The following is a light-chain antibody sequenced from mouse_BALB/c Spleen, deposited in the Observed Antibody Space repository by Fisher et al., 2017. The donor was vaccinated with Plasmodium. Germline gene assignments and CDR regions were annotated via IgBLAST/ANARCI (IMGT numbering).Light chain of an antibody. V-gene: IGKV12-44*01. CDR3: QHHYGTPLT. CDR2: NAK. CDR1: ENIYSY. Sequence: DIVITQSTASLSASVGETVTITCRASENIYSYLAWYQQKQGKSPQLLVYNAKTLAEGVPSRFSGSGSGTQFSLKINSLQPEDFGSYYCQHHYGTPLTFGAGTKLELK. J-gene: IGKJ5*01.